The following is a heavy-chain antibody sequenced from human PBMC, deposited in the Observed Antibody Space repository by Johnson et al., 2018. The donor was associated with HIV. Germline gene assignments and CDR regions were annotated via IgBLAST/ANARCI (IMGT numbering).Heavy chain of an antibody. CDR3: ARGGSYNFWSGLDAFDI. D-gene: IGHD3-3*01. V-gene: IGHV3-20*04. CDR2: INWNGGDT. Sequence: VQLVESGGGVVRPGGSLRLSCAASGFTFDDYGMSWVRQAPGKGLEWVSGINWNGGDTGYADSVKGRFTISRDNAKNSLYLQMNSLRAEDTALYYCARGGSYNFWSGLDAFDIWGQGTMVTVSS. CDR1: GFTFDDYG. J-gene: IGHJ3*02.